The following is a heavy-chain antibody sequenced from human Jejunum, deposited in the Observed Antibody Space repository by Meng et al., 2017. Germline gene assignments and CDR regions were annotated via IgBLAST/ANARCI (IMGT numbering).Heavy chain of an antibody. CDR2: IHYSGGT. V-gene: IGHV4-31*03. CDR3: ARATAGNSEYFQN. CDR1: GGSMNSAGHY. Sequence: QGPLQESGTGLVKPAQTLSLTCTVSGGSMNSAGHYWSWIRQGPGKGLEWIGYIHYSGGTYYNPSLKSRVTISVDTSKNQFSLKLNSVSAADTAVYYCARATAGNSEYFQNWGQGTLVTVSS. D-gene: IGHD4-23*01. J-gene: IGHJ1*01.